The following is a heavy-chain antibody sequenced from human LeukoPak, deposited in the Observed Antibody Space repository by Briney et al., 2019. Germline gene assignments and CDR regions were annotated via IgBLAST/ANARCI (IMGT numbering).Heavy chain of an antibody. CDR3: ARAGAVVRDYMDV. CDR2: IRSKSNSYAT. Sequence: GGSLRLSCAASGFIFSGSAMHWVRQASGKGLEWVGRIRSKSNSYATAYAASVKGRFTISRDNAKNSLYLQMNSLRAEDTALYYCARAGAVVRDYMDVWGKGTTVTVSS. CDR1: GFIFSGSA. J-gene: IGHJ6*03. D-gene: IGHD3-10*01. V-gene: IGHV3-73*01.